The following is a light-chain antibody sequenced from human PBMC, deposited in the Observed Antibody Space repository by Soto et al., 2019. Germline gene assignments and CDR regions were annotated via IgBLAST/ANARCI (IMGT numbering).Light chain of an antibody. CDR3: SSDTSRSTWV. Sequence: QSALTQPASVSGSPGQSITISCTGTNSDVGGYSYVSWYQQHPGKAPKLMIYEVTNRPSGVSSRFSASKSGNTASLTISGLQAEDEADYYCSSDTSRSTWVFGGGTKLTVL. V-gene: IGLV2-14*01. CDR1: NSDVGGYSY. CDR2: EVT. J-gene: IGLJ3*02.